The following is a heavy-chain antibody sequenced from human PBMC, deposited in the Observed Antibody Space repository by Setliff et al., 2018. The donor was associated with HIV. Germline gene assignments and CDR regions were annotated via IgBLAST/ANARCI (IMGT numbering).Heavy chain of an antibody. CDR3: ARAPRLTRIFTPLYFDY. CDR1: GVSINSDGYY. J-gene: IGHJ4*02. D-gene: IGHD3-9*01. Sequence: SETLSLTCTVSGVSINSDGYYWGWIRQHPGKGLEWIGYTHHSGSYYYNPSLKSRLTISVDTSKNQFSLRLDSVTAADTAAYYCARAPRLTRIFTPLYFDYWGQGALVTVSS. CDR2: THHSGSY. V-gene: IGHV4-31*03.